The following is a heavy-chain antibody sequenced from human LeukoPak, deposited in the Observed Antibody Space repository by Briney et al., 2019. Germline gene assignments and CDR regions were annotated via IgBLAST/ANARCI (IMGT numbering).Heavy chain of an antibody. V-gene: IGHV3-21*04. J-gene: IGHJ4*02. CDR2: ISSSSSYI. CDR1: GFTFSSYS. Sequence: GGSLRLSCAASGFTFSSYSMNWVRQAPGKGLEWVSSISSSSSYIYYADSVKGRFTISRDNSKNTLYLQMNNLRVDDTAVYYCAKKGQADDGGKPDWGQGTLVTVSS. CDR3: AKKGQADDGGKPD.